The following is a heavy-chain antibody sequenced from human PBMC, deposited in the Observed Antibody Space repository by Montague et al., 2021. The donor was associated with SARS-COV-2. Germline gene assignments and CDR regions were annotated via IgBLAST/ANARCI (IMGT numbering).Heavy chain of an antibody. V-gene: IGHV4-34*01. CDR3: ARGRQHINMVVVVVTGGEYYFDF. J-gene: IGHJ4*02. CDR1: DGSFSDYS. CDR2: INHRGST. Sequence: SETLSLTCAVYDGSFSDYSWTWIRLPPGKGLEWIGEINHRGSTNYNPSLKSRVTISVDTSKNRFSLKVTSVTAADTAVYYCARGRQHINMVVVVVTGGEYYFDFWGQGTLVAVSS. D-gene: IGHD3-22*01.